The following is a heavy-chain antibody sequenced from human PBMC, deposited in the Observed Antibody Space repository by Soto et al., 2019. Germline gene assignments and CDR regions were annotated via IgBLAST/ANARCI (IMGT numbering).Heavy chain of an antibody. Sequence: GSLRLSCAASGFTFSRYGMNWLRQAPGKGLEWVASISSSTSYVYYADSVKGRFSTSRDNAKNILYLEMYALRSEDTAVYYCARDPSEGRVGNWFESWGQGTLVTVSS. CDR1: GFTFSRYG. D-gene: IGHD2-2*01. CDR3: ARDPSEGRVGNWFES. CDR2: ISSSTSYV. V-gene: IGHV3-21*06. J-gene: IGHJ5*01.